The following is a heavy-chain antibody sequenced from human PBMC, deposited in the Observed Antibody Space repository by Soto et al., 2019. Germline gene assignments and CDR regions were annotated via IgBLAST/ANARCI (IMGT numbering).Heavy chain of an antibody. J-gene: IGHJ4*01. CDR3: ARRVGATTAIDC. V-gene: IGHV4-31*03. Sequence: QVQLQESGPGLVKPSQTLSLTCTVTGGSIGTGGYHWSWIRQHPGKGLECIGYIYYSGTTYYNPSLKSRVTISVDTSKNQFSLKLSSVTAADTAVYYCARRVGATTAIDCWGQGTLVTVSS. CDR1: GGSIGTGGYH. CDR2: IYYSGTT. D-gene: IGHD1-26*01.